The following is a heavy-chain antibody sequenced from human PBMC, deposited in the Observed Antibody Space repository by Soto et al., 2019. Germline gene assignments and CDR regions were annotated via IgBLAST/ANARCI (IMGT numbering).Heavy chain of an antibody. CDR1: GGSISSSSYY. J-gene: IGHJ4*02. CDR2: IYYSGST. CDR3: ARLGYCSSSSCYREDYFDY. V-gene: IGHV4-39*01. D-gene: IGHD2-2*02. Sequence: QLQLQESGPGLVKPSETLSLTCTVSGGSISSSSYYWGWVRQPPGKGLEWIGSIYYSGSTCHNPDRQSRLTISVETPKNPFSLKLSSVTAADTAVYYCARLGYCSSSSCYREDYFDYWGQGPLVHVSS.